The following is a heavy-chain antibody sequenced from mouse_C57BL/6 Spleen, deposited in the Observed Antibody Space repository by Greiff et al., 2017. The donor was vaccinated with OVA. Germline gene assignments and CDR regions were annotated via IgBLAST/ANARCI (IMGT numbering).Heavy chain of an antibody. D-gene: IGHD2-4*01. Sequence: EVKLMESGGGLVKPGGSLKLSCAASGFTFSDYGMHWVRQAPEKGLEWVAYISSGSSTIYYADTVKGRFTISRDNAKNTLFLQMTSLRSEDTAMYYCARPRSYYDYDGYAMDYWGQGTSVTVSS. V-gene: IGHV5-17*01. CDR3: ARPRSYYDYDGYAMDY. CDR2: ISSGSSTI. CDR1: GFTFSDYG. J-gene: IGHJ4*01.